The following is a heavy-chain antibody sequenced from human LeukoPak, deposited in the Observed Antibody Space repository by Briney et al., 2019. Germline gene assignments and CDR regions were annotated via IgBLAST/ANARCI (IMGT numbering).Heavy chain of an antibody. V-gene: IGHV3-23*01. CDR3: ASRLKNPSDYGLSKYYFDS. D-gene: IGHD4-17*01. CDR2: ISGSGGST. CDR1: GFTFSSYS. Sequence: GGSLRLSCAASGFTFSSYSMNWVRQAPGKGLEWVSAISGSGGSTYYADSVRGRFIISRDNSKNTLYLQINSLRAEDTAVYYCASRLKNPSDYGLSKYYFDSWGQGTLVTVSS. J-gene: IGHJ4*02.